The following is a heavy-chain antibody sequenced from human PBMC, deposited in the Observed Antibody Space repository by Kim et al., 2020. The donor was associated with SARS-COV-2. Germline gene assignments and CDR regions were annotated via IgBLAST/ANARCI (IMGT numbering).Heavy chain of an antibody. Sequence: SVKDRFTISRDNSKNTLYLQMNSLRAEDTAVYYCAKDLLIAAAGWNWFDPWGQGTLVTVSS. V-gene: IGHV3-23*01. J-gene: IGHJ5*02. D-gene: IGHD6-13*01. CDR3: AKDLLIAAAGWNWFDP.